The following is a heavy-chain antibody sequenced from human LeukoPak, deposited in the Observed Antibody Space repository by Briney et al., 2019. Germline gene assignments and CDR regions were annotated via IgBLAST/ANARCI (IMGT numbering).Heavy chain of an antibody. D-gene: IGHD3-22*01. V-gene: IGHV3-66*01. CDR3: ASKDPYDSRGYLLDY. CDR2: IYSGGST. CDR1: GFTFSDYY. J-gene: IGHJ4*02. Sequence: GGSLRLSCAASGFTFSDYYMSWIRQAPGKGLEWVSIIYSGGSTYYADPVKGRFTISRDSSKNTLYLQMNSLRAEDTAVYYCASKDPYDSRGYLLDYWGQGTLVTVSS.